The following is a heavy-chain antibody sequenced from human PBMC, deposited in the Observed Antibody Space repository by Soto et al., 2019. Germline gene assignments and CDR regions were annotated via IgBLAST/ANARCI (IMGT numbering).Heavy chain of an antibody. CDR2: ISYDGSNK. CDR1: GFTFSSYG. Sequence: PGGSLRLSCAASGFTFSSYGMHWVRQAPGKGLEWVAVISYDGSNKYYADSVKGRFTISRDNSKNTLYLQMNSLRAEDTAVYYCAKDLRYSSGWYGGWFDPWGQGTPVTVSS. D-gene: IGHD6-19*01. CDR3: AKDLRYSSGWYGGWFDP. J-gene: IGHJ5*02. V-gene: IGHV3-30*18.